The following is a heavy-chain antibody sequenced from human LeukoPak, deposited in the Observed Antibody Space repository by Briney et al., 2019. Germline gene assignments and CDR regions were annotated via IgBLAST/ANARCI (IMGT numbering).Heavy chain of an antibody. Sequence: PGGSLRLSCAVSGFTFSSYAMSWVRQAPGKGLEWVSAISGRGGSTDYADSVKGRFTISRDNSKNTLYLQMNSLRAEDTAVYYCVKDIYGRSGYYFDYWGQGTLVTVSS. V-gene: IGHV3-23*01. CDR2: ISGRGGST. D-gene: IGHD3-3*01. J-gene: IGHJ4*02. CDR3: VKDIYGRSGYYFDY. CDR1: GFTFSSYA.